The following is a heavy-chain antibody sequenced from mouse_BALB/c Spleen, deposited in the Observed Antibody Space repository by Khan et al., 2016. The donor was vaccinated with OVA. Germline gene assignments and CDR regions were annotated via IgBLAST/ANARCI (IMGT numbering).Heavy chain of an antibody. CDR3: AREEALYYFDY. V-gene: IGHV1S132*01. CDR1: GYIFTSYW. Sequence: VQLQQSGAELVRPGTSVKLSCKTSGYIFTSYWIHWVKQRSGQGLEWIARIYPGTDNTYYNENFKDKATLTADKSSSTVSLQLSSLQSADSAVFFCAREEALYYFDYWGQGTTLTVSS. CDR2: IYPGTDNT. D-gene: IGHD3-2*02. J-gene: IGHJ2*01.